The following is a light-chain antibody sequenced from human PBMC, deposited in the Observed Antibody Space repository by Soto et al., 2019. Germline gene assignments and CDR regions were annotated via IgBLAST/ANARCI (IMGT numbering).Light chain of an antibody. V-gene: IGKV3-11*01. CDR2: DAS. CDR1: QGVSRI. Sequence: EIVLTQSPATLSLSPGERAALSCRASQGVSRILAWYQQKPGQAPRLLINDASNRATGIPARFSGSGSGTDVTLAINNLEPEDIADYYCQQRSGWPLTFGGGTKVEIK. CDR3: QQRSGWPLT. J-gene: IGKJ4*01.